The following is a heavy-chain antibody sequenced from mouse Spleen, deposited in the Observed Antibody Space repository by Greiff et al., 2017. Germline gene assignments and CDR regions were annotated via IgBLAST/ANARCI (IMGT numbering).Heavy chain of an antibody. V-gene: IGHV1-69*02. CDR2: IDPSDSYT. D-gene: IGHD2-4*01. Sequence: QVQLQQSGAELVKPGASVKLSCKASGYTFTSYWMHWVKQRPGQGLEWIGEIDPSDSYTNYNQKFKGKATLTVDKSSSTAYMQLSSLTSEDSAVYYCARGMITTGAWFAYWGQGTLVTVSA. CDR1: GYTFTSYW. CDR3: ARGMITTGAWFAY. J-gene: IGHJ3*01.